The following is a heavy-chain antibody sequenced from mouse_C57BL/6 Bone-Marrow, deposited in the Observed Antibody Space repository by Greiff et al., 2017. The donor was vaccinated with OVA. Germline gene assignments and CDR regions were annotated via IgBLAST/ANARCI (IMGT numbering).Heavy chain of an antibody. CDR3: AGGWYFDV. V-gene: IGHV12-3*01. Sequence: VQRVESGPGLVKPSQSLFLTCSITGFPITSGYYWIWIRQSPGKPLEWMGYITHSGETFYNPSLQSPISITRETSKNQFFLQLNSVTTEDTAMYYCAGGWYFDVWGTGTTVTVSS. J-gene: IGHJ1*03. CDR2: ITHSGET. CDR1: GFPITSGYY.